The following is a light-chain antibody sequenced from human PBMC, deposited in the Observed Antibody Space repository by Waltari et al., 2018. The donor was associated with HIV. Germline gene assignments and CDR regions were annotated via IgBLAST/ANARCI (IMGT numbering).Light chain of an antibody. CDR2: AAS. CDR3: LQDYKAPYT. Sequence: AIQMTQSPSSLSAAVGDRVTITCRASQGVRNDLGWYQQKSEKAPKLLIYAASALHSGVPSRFSGSGSGTDFTLTISSVQPEDFATYYCLQDYKAPYTFGQGTKLDIK. CDR1: QGVRND. V-gene: IGKV1-6*01. J-gene: IGKJ2*01.